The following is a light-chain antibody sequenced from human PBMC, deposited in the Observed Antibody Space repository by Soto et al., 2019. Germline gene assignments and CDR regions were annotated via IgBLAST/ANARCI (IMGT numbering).Light chain of an antibody. CDR1: QTVSSNY. CDR3: QQYCTPQT. CDR2: GAS. J-gene: IGKJ1*01. Sequence: EIVLTQSPGTLSLSPGERATLSCRASQTVSSNYLAWYQQKPSQAPRLLIYGASSRATGIPDRFSGSGSETDFTLTISRLEHEDFAVYYCQQYCTPQTFGQGTKVEIK. V-gene: IGKV3-20*01.